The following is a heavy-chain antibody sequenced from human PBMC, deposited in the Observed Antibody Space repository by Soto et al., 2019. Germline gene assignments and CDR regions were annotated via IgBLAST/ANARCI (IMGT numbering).Heavy chain of an antibody. D-gene: IGHD5-18*01. J-gene: IGHJ4*02. CDR1: GYTFTSYA. V-gene: IGHV1-2*04. CDR3: ARDGYRYGLPTDY. Sequence: ASVKVSCKASGYTFTSYAMHWVRQAPGQRLEWMGWINPNSGGTNYAQKFQGWVTMTRDTSISTAYMELSRLRSDDTAVYYCARDGYRYGLPTDYWGQGTLVTVSS. CDR2: INPNSGGT.